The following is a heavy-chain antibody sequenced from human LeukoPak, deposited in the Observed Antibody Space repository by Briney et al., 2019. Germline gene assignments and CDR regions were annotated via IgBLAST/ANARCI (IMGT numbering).Heavy chain of an antibody. CDR3: ARDLRWPFDY. J-gene: IGHJ4*02. D-gene: IGHD4-23*01. CDR1: GFTVSGNY. V-gene: IGHV3-53*01. CDR2: IFSGVST. Sequence: GPLRLSCAASGFTVSGNYMNWVRQAPGKGLEWVSIIFSGVSTYYADSVKGRFTISRDNAKNSLYLQMNSLRAEDTAVYYCARDLRWPFDYWGQGTLVTVSS.